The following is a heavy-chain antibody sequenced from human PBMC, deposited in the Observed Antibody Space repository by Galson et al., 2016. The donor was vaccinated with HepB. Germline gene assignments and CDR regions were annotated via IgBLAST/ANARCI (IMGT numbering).Heavy chain of an antibody. V-gene: IGHV3-23*01. CDR2: ISGSGSST. CDR3: ARDGVRWSPVEYFHH. CDR1: GFTFSNFG. D-gene: IGHD3-3*01. Sequence: SLRLSCAASGFTFSNFGMSWVRQAPGKGLEWVSLISGSGSSTSYADSVEGRFTISRDNSKNTLYLQMSSLSSDDTAVYYCARDGVRWSPVEYFHHWGQGTLVSVSS. J-gene: IGHJ1*01.